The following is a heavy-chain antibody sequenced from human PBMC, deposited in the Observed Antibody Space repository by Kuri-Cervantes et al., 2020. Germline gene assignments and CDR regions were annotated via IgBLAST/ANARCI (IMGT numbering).Heavy chain of an antibody. CDR1: GFSLSTRAVG. V-gene: IGHV2-5*02. D-gene: IGHD6-19*01. CDR2: IFWDDDK. Sequence: SGPTLVKPTQTLTLTCTFSGFSLSTRAVGVGWIRQPPGKALEWLALIFWDDDKRYSPSLKTRLTVTKDTSKNQVVLTMTNMDPVDTATYYCAHRWLEGDWFDAGGQGTLVTVSS. CDR3: AHRWLEGDWFDA. J-gene: IGHJ5*02.